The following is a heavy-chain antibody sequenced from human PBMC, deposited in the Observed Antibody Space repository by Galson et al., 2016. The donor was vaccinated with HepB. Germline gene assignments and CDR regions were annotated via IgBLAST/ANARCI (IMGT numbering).Heavy chain of an antibody. J-gene: IGHJ4*02. V-gene: IGHV1-69*13. Sequence: SVKVSCKASGGIFTDYAIAWVRQAPGQGLEYMGGIIPKFGTSNYAQKFQGRVTFTADESTNTAYMELSRLRSEDTAVYYCNTYYDVLTGPRLDYFDYWGQGTLGTVSS. CDR3: NTYYDVLTGPRLDYFDY. CDR1: GGIFTDYA. D-gene: IGHD3-9*01. CDR2: IIPKFGTS.